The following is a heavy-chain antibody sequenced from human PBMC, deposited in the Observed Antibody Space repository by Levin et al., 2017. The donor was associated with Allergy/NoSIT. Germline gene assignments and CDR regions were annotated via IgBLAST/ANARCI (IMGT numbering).Heavy chain of an antibody. CDR1: GFAFSDFT. J-gene: IGHJ4*02. D-gene: IGHD5-18*01. V-gene: IGHV3-21*01. CDR2: LDTTSTWI. CDR3: TKGGRFNYGYDS. Sequence: ASVKVSCAASGFAFSDFTMNWVRQAPGKGLEWVASLDTTSTWIYYADSLRGRFTISRDNAWNSVFLQMNSLRAEDTAVYYCTKGGRFNYGYDSWGQGTLVTVSS.